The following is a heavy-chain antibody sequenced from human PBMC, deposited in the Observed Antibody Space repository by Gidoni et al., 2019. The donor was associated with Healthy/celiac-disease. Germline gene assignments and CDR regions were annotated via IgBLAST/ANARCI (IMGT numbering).Heavy chain of an antibody. Sequence: QVQLVESGGGVVQPGRSLRLPCAASGFTFSSYGMHWVRQALGKGLEWVAVIWYDGSNKYYADSVKGRFTISGDNSKNTLYLQMNSLRAEDTAVYYCARAPVAGPLDYWGQGTLVTVSS. CDR3: ARAPVAGPLDY. CDR2: IWYDGSNK. V-gene: IGHV3-33*01. J-gene: IGHJ4*02. CDR1: GFTFSSYG. D-gene: IGHD6-19*01.